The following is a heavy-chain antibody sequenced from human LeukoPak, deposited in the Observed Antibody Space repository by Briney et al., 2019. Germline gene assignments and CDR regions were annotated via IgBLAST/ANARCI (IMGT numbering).Heavy chain of an antibody. CDR3: ARDRGSGWPFDY. D-gene: IGHD6-19*01. CDR1: GGSISSYY. J-gene: IGHJ4*02. Sequence: SETLSLTCTVSGGSISSYYWSWIRQPPGKGLEWIGYIYYSGSTNYNPSLKSRVTISVDTSKNQFSLKLSSVTAADTAVYYCARDRGSGWPFDYWSQGTLVTVSS. V-gene: IGHV4-59*01. CDR2: IYYSGST.